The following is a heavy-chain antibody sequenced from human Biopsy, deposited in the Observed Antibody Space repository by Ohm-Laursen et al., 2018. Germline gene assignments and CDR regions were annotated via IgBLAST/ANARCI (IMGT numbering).Heavy chain of an antibody. V-gene: IGHV4-59*02. J-gene: IGHJ4*02. CDR1: GASVRSHF. CDR2: FYYSGST. Sequence: SDTLSLTCPLSGASVRSHFLTWIRQPPGKGLEWIGNFYYSGSTNYNPSLKSRITMSLDRSKSQVSLRMNSVTAADTAVYYCARARIKTSGVLIPETYYFDSWGQGTLVTVSS. D-gene: IGHD3-3*01. CDR3: ARARIKTSGVLIPETYYFDS.